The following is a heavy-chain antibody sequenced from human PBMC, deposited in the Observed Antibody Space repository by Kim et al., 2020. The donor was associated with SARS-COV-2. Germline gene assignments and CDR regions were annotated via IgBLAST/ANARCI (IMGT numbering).Heavy chain of an antibody. Sequence: GGSLRLSCAASGFTFSSYSMNWVRQAPGKGLEWVSYISSSSSTIYYADSVKGRFTISRDNAKNSLYLQMNSLRAEDTAVYYCARASFPVPHHHYNWFDPWGQGTLVTVSS. D-gene: IGHD3-16*02. CDR3: ARASFPVPHHHYNWFDP. J-gene: IGHJ5*02. V-gene: IGHV3-48*04. CDR1: GFTFSSYS. CDR2: ISSSSSTI.